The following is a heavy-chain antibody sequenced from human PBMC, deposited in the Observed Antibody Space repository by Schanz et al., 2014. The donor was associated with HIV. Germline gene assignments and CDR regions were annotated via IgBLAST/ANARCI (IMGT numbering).Heavy chain of an antibody. CDR2: ISWNSDNI. J-gene: IGHJ6*02. V-gene: IGHV3-9*01. CDR3: AKDRNYYDSKYRGKGNYYYYYGMDV. D-gene: IGHD3-22*01. Sequence: EVQLVESGGVVVQPGGSLRLSCAASGFTFDDYAMHWVRQAPGKGLEWVSGISWNSDNIAYADSVKGRFTISRDNSKNTLNLQMKSLRAEDTAVYYCAKDRNYYDSKYRGKGNYYYYYGMDVWGQGTTVTVSS. CDR1: GFTFDDYA.